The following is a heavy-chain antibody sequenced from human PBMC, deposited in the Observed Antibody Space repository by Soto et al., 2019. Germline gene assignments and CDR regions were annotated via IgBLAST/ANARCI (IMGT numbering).Heavy chain of an antibody. CDR2: ISYDGSNK. J-gene: IGHJ6*02. CDR3: AKDQVQLHYYYYGMDV. D-gene: IGHD2-2*01. V-gene: IGHV3-30*18. Sequence: QVHLVESGGGVVQPGRSLRLSCAASGFTFSSYGMHWVRQAPGKGLEWVAVISYDGSNKYYADSVKGRFTISRDNSKNTLYLQMNSLRAEDTAVYYCAKDQVQLHYYYYGMDVWGQGTTVTVSS. CDR1: GFTFSSYG.